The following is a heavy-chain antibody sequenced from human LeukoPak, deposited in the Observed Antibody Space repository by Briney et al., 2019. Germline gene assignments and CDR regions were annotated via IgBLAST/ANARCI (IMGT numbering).Heavy chain of an antibody. Sequence: SETLSLTCTVSGGSISSYNWSWIWQRPGQGLGWIGYIYYSGSANYNPPPQSRVTIPVSASKNQFSLKLSSVTAADTAVYYCACDLGELSLYRGFDYWGQGTLVTVSS. D-gene: IGHD3-16*02. CDR2: IYYSGSA. V-gene: IGHV4-59*01. J-gene: IGHJ4*02. CDR3: ACDLGELSLYRGFDY. CDR1: GGSISSYN.